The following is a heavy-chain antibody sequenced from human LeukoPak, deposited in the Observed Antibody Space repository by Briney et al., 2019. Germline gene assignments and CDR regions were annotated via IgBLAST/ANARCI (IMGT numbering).Heavy chain of an antibody. D-gene: IGHD4-11*01. Sequence: SETLSLTCTVSGGSISGSSYYWGWVRQPPGKGLEWIGSIYYSGSTYYNPSLKSRVTISVDTSKNQFSLKLSSVTAADTAVYHCARHDYSNYYYFDYWGQGTLVTVSS. CDR2: IYYSGST. CDR3: ARHDYSNYYYFDY. V-gene: IGHV4-39*01. J-gene: IGHJ4*02. CDR1: GGSISGSSYY.